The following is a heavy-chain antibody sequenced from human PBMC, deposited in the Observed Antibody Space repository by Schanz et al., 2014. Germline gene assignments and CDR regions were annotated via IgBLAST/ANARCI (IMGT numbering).Heavy chain of an antibody. CDR3: AKHVRSLTGNDY. Sequence: EVQLLESGGGLVQPGGSLKLSCAASGFTFFGSFAMSWVRQAPGKGLEWVSGMSGSGSTADYADSVKGRFTISRDNSRKTLYLQVNSLRAEDTAVYYCAKHVRSLTGNDYWGQGTLVTVSS. CDR2: MSGSGSTA. D-gene: IGHD3-9*01. CDR1: GFTFFGSFA. J-gene: IGHJ4*02. V-gene: IGHV3-23*01.